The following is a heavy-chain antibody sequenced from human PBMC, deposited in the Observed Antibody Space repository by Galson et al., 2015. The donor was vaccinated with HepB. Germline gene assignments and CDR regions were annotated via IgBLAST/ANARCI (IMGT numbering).Heavy chain of an antibody. Sequence: SLRLSCAASGFAFSSYPIHWVRQAPGKGLEYVSAISSNGGSTYYADSVKGRFTISRDNSKNTLYLQMSSLRAEDTAVYYCARGGIVVVIPGAFDIWGQGTMVTVSS. V-gene: IGHV3-64D*06. J-gene: IGHJ3*02. D-gene: IGHD3-22*01. CDR3: ARGGIVVVIPGAFDI. CDR1: GFAFSSYP. CDR2: ISSNGGST.